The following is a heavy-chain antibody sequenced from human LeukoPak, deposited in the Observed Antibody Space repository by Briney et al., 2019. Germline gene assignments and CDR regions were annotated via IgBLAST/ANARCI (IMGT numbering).Heavy chain of an antibody. CDR2: ISSSGSTI. Sequence: PGGSLRLSCAASGFTFSSYEMNWVRQAPGKGLEWVSYISSSGSTIYYTDSVKGRFTISRDNSKNTLYLQMNSLRAEDTAVYYCAKTPTPSYYYYYYMDVWGKGTTVTISS. J-gene: IGHJ6*03. V-gene: IGHV3-48*03. CDR1: GFTFSSYE. CDR3: AKTPTPSYYYYYYMDV.